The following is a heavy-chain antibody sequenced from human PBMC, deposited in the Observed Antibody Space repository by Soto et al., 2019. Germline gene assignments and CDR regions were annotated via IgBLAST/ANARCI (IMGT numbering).Heavy chain of an antibody. D-gene: IGHD2-15*01. V-gene: IGHV1-69*08. J-gene: IGHJ4*02. CDR1: GGTFSSYT. CDR2: IIPILGIA. CDR3: ARDPPTSSITVVPRNDFDY. Sequence: QVQLVQSGAEVKKPGSSVKVSCKASGGTFSSYTISWVRQAPGQGLEWMGRIIPILGIANYAQKFQGRVTTTADTSTSTAYMELSSLRAEDTAVYYFARDPPTSSITVVPRNDFDYRGQGTLVTVSS.